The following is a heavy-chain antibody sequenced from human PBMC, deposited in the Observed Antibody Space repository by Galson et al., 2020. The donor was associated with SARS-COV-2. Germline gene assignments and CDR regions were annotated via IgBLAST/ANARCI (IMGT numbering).Heavy chain of an antibody. D-gene: IGHD4-17*01. CDR2: ISSSSSYI. V-gene: IGHV3-21*01. J-gene: IGHJ3*02. Sequence: GESLKISCAASGFTFSSYSMNWVRQAPGKGLEWVSSISSSSSYIYYADSVKGRFTISRDNAKNSLYLQMNSLRAEDTAVYYCRGGEFDAFDIWGQGTMVTVSS. CDR3: RGGEFDAFDI. CDR1: GFTFSSYS.